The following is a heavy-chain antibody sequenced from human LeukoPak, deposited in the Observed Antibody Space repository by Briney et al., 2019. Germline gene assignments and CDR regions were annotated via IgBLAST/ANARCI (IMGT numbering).Heavy chain of an antibody. Sequence: SETLSLTCTVSGDSISNYYWSWIRQPPGKGLEWIGYIYYNGKTNYNPSLKSRVTMSVDTSKNQFSLKLTSVTAADTAVFYCARAYGSTWHPFDSWGQGTLVTVSS. CDR1: GDSISNYY. CDR2: IYYNGKT. CDR3: ARAYGSTWHPFDS. V-gene: IGHV4-59*01. J-gene: IGHJ4*02. D-gene: IGHD6-13*01.